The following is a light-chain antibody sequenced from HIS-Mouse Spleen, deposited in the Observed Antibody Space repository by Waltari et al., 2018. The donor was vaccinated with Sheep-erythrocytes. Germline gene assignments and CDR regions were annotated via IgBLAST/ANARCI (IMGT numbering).Light chain of an antibody. V-gene: IGLV1-44*01. CDR1: SSNIGSNH. Sequence: QSVLTQPPSASGTPGQRVTISCSGSSSNIGSNHVNWYQQLPGTAPKHLIYSNNTLPSGVPDRFSGSKSGTSASLAISGLQSEDEADYYCAAWDDSLNGWVFGGGTKLTVL. CDR3: AAWDDSLNGWV. J-gene: IGLJ3*02. CDR2: SNN.